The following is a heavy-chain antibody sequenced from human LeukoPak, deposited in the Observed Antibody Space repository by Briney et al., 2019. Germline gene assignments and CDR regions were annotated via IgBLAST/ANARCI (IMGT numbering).Heavy chain of an antibody. CDR3: ASYPGYYDSSGYYSTDYFDY. J-gene: IGHJ4*02. CDR2: IYHSGST. CDR1: GYSISSGYY. V-gene: IGHV4-38-2*01. Sequence: SETLSLTCAVSGYSISSGYYWGWIRQPPGKGLEWIGSIYHSGSTYYNPSLKSRVTISVDTSKNQFSLKPSSVTAADTAVYYCASYPGYYDSSGYYSTDYFDYWGQGTLVTVSS. D-gene: IGHD3-22*01.